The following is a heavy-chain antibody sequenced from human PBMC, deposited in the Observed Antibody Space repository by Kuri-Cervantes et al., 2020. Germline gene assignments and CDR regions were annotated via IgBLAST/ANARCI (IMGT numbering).Heavy chain of an antibody. CDR2: INHRGST. Sequence: SQTLSLTCAVYGGSFSGYYWSWIRQPPGKGLEWIGEINHRGSTNYNPSLKSRVTISVDTSKNQFSLKLSSVTAADTAVYYCARVPPGLLFGYWGQGTLVTVSS. D-gene: IGHD1-14*01. CDR3: ARVPPGLLFGY. V-gene: IGHV4-34*01. CDR1: GGSFSGYY. J-gene: IGHJ4*02.